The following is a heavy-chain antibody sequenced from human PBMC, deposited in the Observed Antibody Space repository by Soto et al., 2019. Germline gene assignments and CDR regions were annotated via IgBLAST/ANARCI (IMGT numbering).Heavy chain of an antibody. CDR3: ARGEVGATTSDYYYGMDV. CDR1: GGTFSSYA. D-gene: IGHD1-26*01. CDR2: IIPIFGTA. Sequence: GASVKVSCKASGGTFSSYAISWVRQAPGQGLEWMGGIIPIFGTANYAQKFQGRVTITADESTSTAYMELSSLRSEDTAVYYCARGEVGATTSDYYYGMDVWGQGTTVTVSS. V-gene: IGHV1-69*13. J-gene: IGHJ6*02.